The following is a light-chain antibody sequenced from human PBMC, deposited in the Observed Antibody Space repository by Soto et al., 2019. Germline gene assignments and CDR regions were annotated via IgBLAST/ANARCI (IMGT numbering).Light chain of an antibody. Sequence: QSVLTQPRSVSGSPGQSVIISCTGTNSDVGAYDYVSWYQQHPGKAPKLIIYDVTKRPSGVPDRFSASKSGNTASLTISGLRGEDGVVYSCCSYAARNSGVFGGGTKVPFFG. V-gene: IGLV2-11*01. J-gene: IGLJ1*01. CDR2: DVT. CDR1: NSDVGAYDY. CDR3: CSYAARNSGVFGGGTKVPF.